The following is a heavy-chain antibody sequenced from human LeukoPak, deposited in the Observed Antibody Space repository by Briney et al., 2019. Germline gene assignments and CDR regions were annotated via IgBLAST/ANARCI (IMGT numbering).Heavy chain of an antibody. CDR3: ARHEYGDYPDY. CDR1: GGSISSYY. V-gene: IGHV4-59*08. J-gene: IGHJ4*02. Sequence: SETLSLTCTVSGGSISSYYWSWIRQPPGKGLEWIGYIYYSGSTNYNPSLKSRVTISVDTSKNQLSLKLSSVTAADTAVYYCARHEYGDYPDYWGQGTLVTVSS. CDR2: IYYSGST. D-gene: IGHD4-17*01.